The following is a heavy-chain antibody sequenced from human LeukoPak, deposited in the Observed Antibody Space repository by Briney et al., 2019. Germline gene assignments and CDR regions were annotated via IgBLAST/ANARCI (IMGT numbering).Heavy chain of an antibody. CDR1: GEPFSGYY. CDR2: LNHSGST. V-gene: IGHV4-34*01. J-gene: IGHJ5*02. D-gene: IGHD2-15*01. CDR3: ARGGYCSGGSCYSGTNWFDP. Sequence: SETLSLTCAVYGEPFSGYYWSWIPQPPAKGLEWIGELNHSGSTNSNPSLKSRVAISVDTSKNQFSLKLSSVTAADTAVYYCARGGYCSGGSCYSGTNWFDPWGQGTLVTVSS.